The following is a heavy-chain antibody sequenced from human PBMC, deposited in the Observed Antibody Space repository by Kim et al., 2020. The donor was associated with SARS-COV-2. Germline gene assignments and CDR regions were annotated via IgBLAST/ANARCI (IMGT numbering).Heavy chain of an antibody. CDR2: INHSGST. D-gene: IGHD5-18*01. CDR3: ARGGPGGYGKGYYYYYYGMDV. V-gene: IGHV4-34*01. J-gene: IGHJ6*02. Sequence: SETLSLTCAVYGGSFSGYYWSWIRQPPGKGLEWIGEINHSGSTNYNPSLKSRVTISVDTSKNQFSLKLSSVTAADTAVYYCARGGPGGYGKGYYYYYYGMDVWGQGTTVTVSS. CDR1: GGSFSGYY.